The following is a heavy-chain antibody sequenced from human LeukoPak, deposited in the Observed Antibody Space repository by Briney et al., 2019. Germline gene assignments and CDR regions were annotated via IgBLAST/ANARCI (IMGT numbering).Heavy chain of an antibody. CDR3: ARAGDHYYYYYYMDV. J-gene: IGHJ6*03. Sequence: PSENLSLTSTVSGGSISSYYWSWRRQPARQGLGWRGRIYTSESTHCNPSLKSRVTMSVDTSKNQFSLKLSSVTAADAAVYYCARAGDHYYYYYYMDVWGKGTTVTVSS. V-gene: IGHV4-4*07. CDR2: IYTSEST. CDR1: GGSISSYY. D-gene: IGHD1-26*01.